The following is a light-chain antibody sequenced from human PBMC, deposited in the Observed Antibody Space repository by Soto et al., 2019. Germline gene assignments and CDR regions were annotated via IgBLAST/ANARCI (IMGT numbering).Light chain of an antibody. CDR3: AAWDDSLKGWM. CDR1: SSNIGSSA. CDR2: YND. Sequence: QSVLTQPPSVSEAPRQRVTISCSGSSSNIGSSAVSWYQQLPGKAPRLLIYYNDLRPSGVSDRFSGSKSGTSASLAISGLQSEDEADYYCAAWDDSLKGWMFGGGTKLTVL. V-gene: IGLV1-36*01. J-gene: IGLJ3*02.